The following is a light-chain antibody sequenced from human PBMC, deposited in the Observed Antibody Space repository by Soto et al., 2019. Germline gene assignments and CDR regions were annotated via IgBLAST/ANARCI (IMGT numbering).Light chain of an antibody. J-gene: IGKJ5*01. CDR1: QSVTSTY. CDR2: GAS. Sequence: EIVLTQSPGTLSLSPGERATLSCRASQSVTSTYLGWYQQKPGQAPRLLIYGASRRATGIPDRFSSSGSGTDFSLTISRLEPEDFAVYYCQQHFSSPTTFGQGTRLEIK. CDR3: QQHFSSPTT. V-gene: IGKV3-20*01.